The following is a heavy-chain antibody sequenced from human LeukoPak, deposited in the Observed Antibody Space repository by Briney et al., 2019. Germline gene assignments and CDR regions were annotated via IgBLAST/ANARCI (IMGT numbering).Heavy chain of an antibody. V-gene: IGHV3-53*03. D-gene: IGHD5-24*01. J-gene: IGHJ4*02. Sequence: PGGSLRLSCAASGFSVSNFYMGWVRQPPGKGLEWVSVIYGGGSTYYEDSVKGRFTISRDNSKNTVNLQMNSLRAEDTAVYYCARVHGYNLDWGLGTLVTVSS. CDR2: IYGGGST. CDR3: ARVHGYNLD. CDR1: GFSVSNFY.